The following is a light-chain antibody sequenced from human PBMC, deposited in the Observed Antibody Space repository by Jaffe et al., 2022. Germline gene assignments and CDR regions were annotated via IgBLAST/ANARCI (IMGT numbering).Light chain of an antibody. CDR1: ALPKQY. V-gene: IGLV3-25*03. Sequence: SYELTQPPSVSVSPGQTARITCSGDALPKQYAYWYQQKPGQAPVLVIYKDSERPSGIPERFSGSSSGTTVTLTISGVQAEDEADYYCQSADSSGTMGVFGTGTKVTVL. J-gene: IGLJ1*01. CDR3: QSADSSGTMGV. CDR2: KDS.